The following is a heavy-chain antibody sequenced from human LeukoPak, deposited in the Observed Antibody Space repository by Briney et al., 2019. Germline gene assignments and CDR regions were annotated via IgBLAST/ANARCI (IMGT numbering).Heavy chain of an antibody. CDR3: ATVVSYGSFDY. Sequence: ASVKVSCKASGGTFSSYAISWVRQAPGQGLEWMGGFDPEDGETIYAQKFQGRVTMTEDTSTDTACMELSSLRSEDTAVYYCATVVSYGSFDYWGQGTLVTVSS. D-gene: IGHD5-18*01. V-gene: IGHV1-24*01. CDR2: FDPEDGET. CDR1: GGTFSSYA. J-gene: IGHJ4*02.